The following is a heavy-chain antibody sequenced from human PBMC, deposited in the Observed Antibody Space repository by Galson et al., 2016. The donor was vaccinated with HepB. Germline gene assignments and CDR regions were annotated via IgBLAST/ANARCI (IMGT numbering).Heavy chain of an antibody. J-gene: IGHJ6*04. Sequence: SVKVSCKASGYIFTGYYMHWVRQAPGQGLEWMGKINPNSGGTNYTQKFQGRVTMTTDTSTSTAYMELSRLRSDDTAVYFCATVSNYGMDVWGKGTTVTVSS. CDR2: INPNSGGT. V-gene: IGHV1-2*02. CDR1: GYIFTGYY. D-gene: IGHD4-17*01. CDR3: ATVSNYGMDV.